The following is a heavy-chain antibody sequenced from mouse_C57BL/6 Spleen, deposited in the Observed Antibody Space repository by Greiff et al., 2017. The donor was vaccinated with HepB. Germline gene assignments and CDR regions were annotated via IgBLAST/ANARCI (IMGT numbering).Heavy chain of an antibody. CDR2: IYPGDGDT. D-gene: IGHD3-3*01. Sequence: VKLMESGPELVKPGASVKISCKASGYAFSSSWMNWVKQRPGKGLEWIGRIYPGDGDTNYNGKFKGKATLTADKSSSTAYMQLSSLTSEDSAVYFCAREGFTTGPMDYWGQGTSVTVSS. CDR3: AREGFTTGPMDY. J-gene: IGHJ4*01. CDR1: GYAFSSSW. V-gene: IGHV1-82*01.